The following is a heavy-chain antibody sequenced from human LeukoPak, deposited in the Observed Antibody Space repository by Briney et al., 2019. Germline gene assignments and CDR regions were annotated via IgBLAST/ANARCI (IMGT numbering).Heavy chain of an antibody. Sequence: GGSLTLSCAVSRFTFCSYSMNWVRQDPGEGREGVANIKQDEREKYYADSVKDRFTISRDNTKNLLYLQMNSLRAEDTSVYVCARDAYNGSGSPQNYWGQGTLVTVSS. V-gene: IGHV3-7*01. CDR1: RFTFCSYS. CDR3: ARDAYNGSGSPQNY. CDR2: IKQDEREK. D-gene: IGHD3-10*01. J-gene: IGHJ4*02.